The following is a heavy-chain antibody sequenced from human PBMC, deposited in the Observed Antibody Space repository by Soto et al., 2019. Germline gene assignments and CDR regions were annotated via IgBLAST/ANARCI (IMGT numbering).Heavy chain of an antibody. V-gene: IGHV4-34*01. CDR3: ARGRITIFGVVIRGFDY. CDR1: GLSFSGYY. Sequence: PSETLSLTCAVYGLSFSGYYWSWIRQPPGKGLEWIGEINHSGSTNYNPSLKSRVTISVDTSKNQFSLKLSSVTAADTAVYYCARGRITIFGVVIRGFDYWGQGTLVTVSS. CDR2: INHSGST. J-gene: IGHJ4*02. D-gene: IGHD3-3*01.